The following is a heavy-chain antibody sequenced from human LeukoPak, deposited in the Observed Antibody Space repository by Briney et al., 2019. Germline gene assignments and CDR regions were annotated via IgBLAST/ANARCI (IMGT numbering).Heavy chain of an antibody. J-gene: IGHJ6*03. CDR3: ARGGYCSNGVCSDYYMDV. CDR1: GFTFDDYT. V-gene: IGHV3-43*01. CDR2: ISWDGGST. D-gene: IGHD2-8*01. Sequence: GGSLRLSCAASGFTFDDYTMHWVRQAPGKGLEWVSLISWDGGSTYYADSVKGRFTISRDNAKNSLYLQMNSLRDEDTALYYCARGGYCSNGVCSDYYMDVWGKGTTVTVSS.